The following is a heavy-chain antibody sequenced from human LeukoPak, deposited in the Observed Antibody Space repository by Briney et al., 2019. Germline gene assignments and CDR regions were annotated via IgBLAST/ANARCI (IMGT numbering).Heavy chain of an antibody. V-gene: IGHV3-23*01. D-gene: IGHD6-13*01. Sequence: PGGSLRLSCAASGFTFSNSWMNWVRQAPGKGLEWVSAISGSGGSTYYADSVKGRFTISRDNSKNTLYLQMNSLRAEDTAVYYCAKDRGSSSWYLGDYWGQGTLVTVSS. CDR3: AKDRGSSSWYLGDY. J-gene: IGHJ4*02. CDR2: ISGSGGST. CDR1: GFTFSNSW.